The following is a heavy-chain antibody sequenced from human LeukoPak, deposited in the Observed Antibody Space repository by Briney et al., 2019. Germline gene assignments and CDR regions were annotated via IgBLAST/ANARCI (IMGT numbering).Heavy chain of an antibody. Sequence: PSETLSLTCTVSGGSISSYYWSWIRQPPGKGLEWIGYIYYSGSTYYNPSLKSRVTISVDTSKNQFSLKMSSVTAADTAVYYCARDSSYGNLYYFDYWGQGTLVTVSS. V-gene: IGHV4-59*12. D-gene: IGHD6-6*01. J-gene: IGHJ4*02. CDR3: ARDSSYGNLYYFDY. CDR2: IYYSGST. CDR1: GGSISSYY.